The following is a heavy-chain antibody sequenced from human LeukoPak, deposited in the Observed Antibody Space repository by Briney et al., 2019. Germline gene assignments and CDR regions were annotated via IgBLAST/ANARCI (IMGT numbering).Heavy chain of an antibody. V-gene: IGHV4-39*02. CDR3: ARDRLPLIVGATSVIY. Sequence: SETLSLTCTVSGGSISSSSYYWGWIRQPPGKGLEWIGSIYYSGSTYYNPSLKSRVTISVDTSKNQFSLKLSSVTAADTAVYYCARDRLPLIVGATSVIYWGQGTLVTVSS. CDR2: IYYSGST. D-gene: IGHD1-26*01. J-gene: IGHJ4*02. CDR1: GGSISSSSYY.